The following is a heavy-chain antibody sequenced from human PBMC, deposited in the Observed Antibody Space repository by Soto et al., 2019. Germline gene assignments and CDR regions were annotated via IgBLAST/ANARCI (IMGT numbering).Heavy chain of an antibody. CDR2: IYYIGRT. V-gene: IGHV4-31*03. CDR1: VGSISSGGYY. J-gene: IGHJ5*02. D-gene: IGHD6-6*01. Sequence: LSLTCTVSVGSISSGGYYWSWILQHPGKGLEWIGYIYYIGRTYYNPSLHSRVSIAVDTTENQFSLKLTSVTAADTSVYYCARGSFSSSSSWFDPWGRGTLVTVSS. CDR3: ARGSFSSSSSWFDP.